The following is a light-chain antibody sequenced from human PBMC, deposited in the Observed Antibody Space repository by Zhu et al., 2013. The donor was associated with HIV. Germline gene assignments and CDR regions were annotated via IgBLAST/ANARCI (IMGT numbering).Light chain of an antibody. CDR1: SSNLGHNS. V-gene: IGLV1-51*01. CDR2: DTD. CDR3: GTWDSSLSAWV. J-gene: IGLJ3*02. Sequence: QSVLTQPPSVSAAPGQKVTISCSGNSSNLGHNSASWYQQLPGAAPKLLIYDTDERPSGIPDRFSASKSGTSATLGITGLQTGDEADYYCGTWDSSLSAWVFGGGTKLTVL.